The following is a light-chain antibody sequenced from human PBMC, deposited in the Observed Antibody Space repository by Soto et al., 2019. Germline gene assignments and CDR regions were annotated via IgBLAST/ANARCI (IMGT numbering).Light chain of an antibody. Sequence: SIIHSDGKNYLVWYVQQPGQSPRLLIYLGSSRSSGVPDRFSASGPAWDFTLHTSRVEAADVGLVYCMQMQQSPTWTFGQGTKVDIK. J-gene: IGKJ1*01. CDR1: SIIHSDGKNY. CDR2: LGS. V-gene: IGKV2-28*01. CDR3: MQMQQSPTWT.